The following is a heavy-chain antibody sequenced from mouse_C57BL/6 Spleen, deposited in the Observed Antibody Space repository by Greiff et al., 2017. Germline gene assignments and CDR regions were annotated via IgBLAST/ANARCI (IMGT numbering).Heavy chain of an antibody. V-gene: IGHV1-63*01. CDR1: GYTFTNYW. Sequence: QVQLQQSGAELVRPGTSVKMSCKASGYTFTNYWIGWAKQRPGHGLEWIGDIYPGGGYTNYNEKFKGKATLTADKSSSTAYMQFSSLTSEDSAIYYCAREGNYYGNSYWYFDVWGTGTTVTVSS. D-gene: IGHD1-1*01. CDR2: IYPGGGYT. CDR3: AREGNYYGNSYWYFDV. J-gene: IGHJ1*03.